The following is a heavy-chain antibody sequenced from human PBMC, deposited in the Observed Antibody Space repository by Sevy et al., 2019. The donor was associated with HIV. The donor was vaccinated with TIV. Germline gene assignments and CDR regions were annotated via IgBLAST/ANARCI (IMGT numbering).Heavy chain of an antibody. CDR1: GFTFGTYG. J-gene: IGHJ6*02. CDR2: IWFDGSKE. V-gene: IGHV3-33*01. D-gene: IGHD3-10*01. Sequence: GGSLRLSCTASGFTFGTYGMHWVRQAPGKGLELVAVIWFDGSKEYYADSVKGRFTISRDNSKNALYLEMNSLRVEDTAVFYCARGFGDHYYFYGMDVWGQGTTVTVS. CDR3: ARGFGDHYYFYGMDV.